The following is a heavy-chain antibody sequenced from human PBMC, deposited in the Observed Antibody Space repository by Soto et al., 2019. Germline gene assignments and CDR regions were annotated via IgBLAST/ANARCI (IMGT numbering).Heavy chain of an antibody. V-gene: IGHV1-69*06. D-gene: IGHD2-8*01. CDR1: GGTFSSYA. Sequence: SVKLSCKASGGTFSSYAISWVRQAPGQGLEWMGGIIPIFGTANYAQKFQGRVTITADKSTSTAYMELSSLRSEDTAVYYCARYATRSFYYYYYGTDVWGEGTTLNFCS. CDR2: IIPIFGTA. CDR3: ARYATRSFYYYYYGTDV. J-gene: IGHJ6*04.